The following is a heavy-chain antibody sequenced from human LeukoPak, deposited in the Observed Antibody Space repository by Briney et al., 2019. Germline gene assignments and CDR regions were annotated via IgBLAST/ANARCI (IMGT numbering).Heavy chain of an antibody. CDR2: INHSGST. D-gene: IGHD1-26*01. CDR3: ARAGYYDRGAFDI. CDR1: GGSFSGYY. J-gene: IGHJ3*02. V-gene: IGHV4-34*01. Sequence: SETLSLTCAVYGGSFSGYYWSWIRQPPGKGLEWIGEINHSGSTNYNPSLKSRVTISVDTSKNQFSLKLSSVTAADTAVYYCARAGYYDRGAFDIWGQGTMVTVSS.